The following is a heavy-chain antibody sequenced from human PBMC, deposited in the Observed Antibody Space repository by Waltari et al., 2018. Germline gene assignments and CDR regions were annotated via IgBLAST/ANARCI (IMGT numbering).Heavy chain of an antibody. V-gene: IGHV1-69*01. J-gene: IGHJ6*02. CDR3: ARGRAYYYGSGIPRDYGMDV. CDR2: KSPTFGTA. CDR1: GGTFSSYA. Sequence: QVQLVQSGAEVKKPGSSVKVSCKASGGTFSSYAISWVRQAPGQGLEWMGGKSPTFGTAKHAQKCQGRVTSTADESTSTAYMERSSLRSEDTAVDYCARGRAYYYGSGIPRDYGMDVWGQGTTVTVSS. D-gene: IGHD3-10*01.